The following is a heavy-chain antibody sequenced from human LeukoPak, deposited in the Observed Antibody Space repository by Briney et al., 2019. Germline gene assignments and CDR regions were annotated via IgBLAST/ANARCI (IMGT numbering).Heavy chain of an antibody. CDR1: GFTFSSYS. Sequence: GSLRLSCAASGFTFSSYSMNWVRQAPGKGLEWVSSISSSSSYIYYADSVKGRFTISRDNAKNSLYLQRNSLRAEDTAVYYCAREGNKATEFDYWGQGTLVTVSS. CDR3: AREGNKATEFDY. D-gene: IGHD1/OR15-1a*01. J-gene: IGHJ4*02. V-gene: IGHV3-21*01. CDR2: ISSSSSYI.